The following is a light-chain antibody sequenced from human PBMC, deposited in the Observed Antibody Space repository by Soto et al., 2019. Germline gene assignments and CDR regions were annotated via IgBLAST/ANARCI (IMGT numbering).Light chain of an antibody. V-gene: IGKV3-11*01. Sequence: VLTQSPLALSLSPGESATLSCRASQDVGTYVAWYHVRGGHAPRLLISGASKRATGIPDRINGGGSGADFTLTINSLKSEDSGVYFCQQGGNWPVTFGQGTPVEIK. CDR1: QDVGTY. CDR3: QQGGNWPVT. CDR2: GAS. J-gene: IGKJ5*01.